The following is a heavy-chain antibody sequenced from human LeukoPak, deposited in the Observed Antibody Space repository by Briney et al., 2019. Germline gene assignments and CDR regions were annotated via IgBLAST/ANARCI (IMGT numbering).Heavy chain of an antibody. CDR3: ARRYYDFWSGYYDY. J-gene: IGHJ4*02. V-gene: IGHV4-39*01. CDR2: IYYSGST. Sequence: SETLSLTCTVSGGSISSSSYYWGWIRQPPGKGLDWIGSIYYSGSTYYNPSLKSRVTISVDTSKNQFSLKLSSVTAADTAVYYCARRYYDFWSGYYDYWGQGTLVTVSS. D-gene: IGHD3-3*01. CDR1: GGSISSSSYY.